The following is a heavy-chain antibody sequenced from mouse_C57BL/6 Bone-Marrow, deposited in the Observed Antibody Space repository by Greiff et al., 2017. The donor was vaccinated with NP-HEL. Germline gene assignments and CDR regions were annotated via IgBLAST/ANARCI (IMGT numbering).Heavy chain of an antibody. Sequence: VQLQQSGPELVKPGASVKISCKASGYAFSSSWMNWVKQRPGKGLEWIGRIYPGDGDTNYNGKFKGKATLTADKSSSTAYMQLSSLTSEDSAVYFCAREGFYYYGSSSFAYWGQGTLVTVSA. CDR2: IYPGDGDT. J-gene: IGHJ3*01. CDR3: AREGFYYYGSSSFAY. V-gene: IGHV1-82*01. CDR1: GYAFSSSW. D-gene: IGHD1-1*01.